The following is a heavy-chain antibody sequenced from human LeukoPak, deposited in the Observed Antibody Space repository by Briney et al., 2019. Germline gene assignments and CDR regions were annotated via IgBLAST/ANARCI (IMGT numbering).Heavy chain of an antibody. CDR2: MNPNSGNT. CDR3: ARGPPEHPQGY. Sequence: ASVKVPFKASGYTFTSYDINWVRQATGQGLEWMGWMNPNSGNTGYAQKFQGRVTMTRDTSISTAYMELSTLRSEDTAVYYCARGPPEHPQGYWGQGTLVTVSS. J-gene: IGHJ4*02. D-gene: IGHD1-14*01. CDR1: GYTFTSYD. V-gene: IGHV1-8*01.